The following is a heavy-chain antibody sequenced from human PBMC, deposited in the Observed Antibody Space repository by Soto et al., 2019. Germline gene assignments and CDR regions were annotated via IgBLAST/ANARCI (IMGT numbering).Heavy chain of an antibody. D-gene: IGHD5-12*01. CDR1: GFTFSTSV. CDR2: INGGSDKT. Sequence: PGGSLRLSCAASGFTFSTSVMTWVRQAPGKGLEWVSAINGGSDKTYYADSVRGRFTISRDNSKNTVYLQINALRAEDTAVYYCARDFSMVIVAPGYWGQGTLVTVSS. V-gene: IGHV3-23*01. CDR3: ARDFSMVIVAPGY. J-gene: IGHJ4*02.